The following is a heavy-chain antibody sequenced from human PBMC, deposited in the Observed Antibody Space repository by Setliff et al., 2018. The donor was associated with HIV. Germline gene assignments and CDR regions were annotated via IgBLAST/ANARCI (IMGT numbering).Heavy chain of an antibody. D-gene: IGHD2-21*02. CDR1: GFKFGDFY. CDR2: INWHGGST. Sequence: GGSLRLSCAASGFKFGDFYMNWVRQAPGKGLEWVSNINWHGGSTGYADSVKGRFTISRDNTKNSLYLQMNSLRAEDTAVYYCARGAPGGGGNSGYYWGQGTLVTVSS. V-gene: IGHV3-20*04. CDR3: ARGAPGGGGNSGYY. J-gene: IGHJ4*02.